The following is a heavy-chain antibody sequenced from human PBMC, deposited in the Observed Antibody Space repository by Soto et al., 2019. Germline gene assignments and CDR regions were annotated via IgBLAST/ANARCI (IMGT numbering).Heavy chain of an antibody. CDR3: ARDFYDEGENYYYGMDV. D-gene: IGHD4-17*01. V-gene: IGHV4-39*07. CDR1: GGSISSRSSY. Sequence: SETLSLTCTVSGGSISSRSSYWGWIRQSPGKGLEWVGSVLYTGRTYHNPSLRSRVTISVDTSKNRFSLKLSSVTAADTAVYYCARDFYDEGENYYYGMDVWSQGTTVTVSS. J-gene: IGHJ6*02. CDR2: VLYTGRT.